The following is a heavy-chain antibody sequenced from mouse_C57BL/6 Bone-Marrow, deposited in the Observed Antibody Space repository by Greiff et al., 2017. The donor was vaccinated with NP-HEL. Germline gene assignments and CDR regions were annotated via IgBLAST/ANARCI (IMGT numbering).Heavy chain of an antibody. J-gene: IGHJ2*01. D-gene: IGHD1-1*01. CDR2: IYPRSGNT. CDR3: ARRLRYGFDY. V-gene: IGHV1-81*01. Sequence: VKLQESGAELARPGASVKLSCKASGYTFTSYGISWVKQRTGQGLEWIGEIYPRSGNTYYNEKFKGKATLTADKSSSTAYMELRSLTSEDSAVYFCARRLRYGFDYWGQGTTLTVSS. CDR1: GYTFTSYG.